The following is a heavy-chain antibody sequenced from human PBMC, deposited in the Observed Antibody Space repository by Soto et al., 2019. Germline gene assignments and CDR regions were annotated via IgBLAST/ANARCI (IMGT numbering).Heavy chain of an antibody. CDR2: FDPEDGET. CDR1: GYTLTELS. J-gene: IGHJ4*02. V-gene: IGHV1-24*01. CDR3: ATNRRWKAYGSEDY. Sequence: ASVKVSCKVSGYTLTELSMRWVRQAPGKGLEWMGGFDPEDGETIYAQKFQGRVTMTEDTSTDTAYMELSSLRSEDTAVYYCATNRRWKAYGSEDYWGQGTLVTVSS. D-gene: IGHD3-10*01.